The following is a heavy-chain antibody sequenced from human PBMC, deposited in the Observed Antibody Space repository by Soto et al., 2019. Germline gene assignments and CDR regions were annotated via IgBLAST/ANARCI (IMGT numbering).Heavy chain of an antibody. Sequence: ASVKVSCKASGYTFTSYDINWVRQATGQGLEWMGWMNPNSGNTAYAQKFQGRVTMTRNTSISTAYMELSSLRSEDTAVYYCARERNMYGMDVWGQVTTVPVSS. CDR2: MNPNSGNT. CDR1: GYTFTSYD. D-gene: IGHD1-1*01. V-gene: IGHV1-8*01. CDR3: ARERNMYGMDV. J-gene: IGHJ6*01.